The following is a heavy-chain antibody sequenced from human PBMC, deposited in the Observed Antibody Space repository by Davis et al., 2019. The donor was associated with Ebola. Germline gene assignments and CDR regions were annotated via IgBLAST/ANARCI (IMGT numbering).Heavy chain of an antibody. CDR2: INHSGST. J-gene: IGHJ4*02. D-gene: IGHD2-15*01. Sequence: MPSETLSLTCTVSGGSISSYYWSWIRQPPGKGLEWIGEINHSGSTNYNPSLKSRVTISVDTSKNQFSLKLSSVTAADTAVYFCARGLRSLDYWGQGTLVTVSS. CDR1: GGSISSYY. V-gene: IGHV4-34*01. CDR3: ARGLRSLDY.